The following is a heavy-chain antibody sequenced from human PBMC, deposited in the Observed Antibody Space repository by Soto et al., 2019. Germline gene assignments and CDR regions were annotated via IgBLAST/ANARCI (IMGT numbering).Heavy chain of an antibody. CDR2: IHPSGGGT. V-gene: IGHV1-46*02. Sequence: QVQLVQSGAEVKEPGASVKVSCKASGYTFNNYYIHWVRQAPGQGLEWMGRIHPSGGGTTYAQNFHGCVTLTSDTSTATVYMELSRLTSEDTAVYYCTNRASSDRDVWGQGTTVTVSS. CDR3: TNRASSDRDV. J-gene: IGHJ6*02. CDR1: GYTFNNYY.